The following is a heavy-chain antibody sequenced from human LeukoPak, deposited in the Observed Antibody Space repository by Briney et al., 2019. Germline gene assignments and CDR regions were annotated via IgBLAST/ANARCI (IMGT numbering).Heavy chain of an antibody. J-gene: IGHJ6*03. Sequence: PSETLSLTCTVSGGSISSYYWSWIRQLPGKGLEWIGYICTSGSTNYNTSLKSRVTISVDTSKNQFSLKLSSVTAADTAVYYCARHWELLEGDYYYYYMDVWGKGTTVTVSS. V-gene: IGHV4-4*09. D-gene: IGHD1-26*01. CDR2: ICTSGST. CDR3: ARHWELLEGDYYYYYMDV. CDR1: GGSISSYY.